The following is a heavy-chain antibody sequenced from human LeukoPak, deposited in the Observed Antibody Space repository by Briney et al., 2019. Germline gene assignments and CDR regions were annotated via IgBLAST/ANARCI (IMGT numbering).Heavy chain of an antibody. J-gene: IGHJ6*02. Sequence: PGGSLRLSCAASGFLFSDYYMAWIRQAPGKGLEWVSYISSSGSTIYYADSVKGRFTISRDNAKNSLYLQMNSLRAEDTAVYYCARGGYGDYDALGIYYYYGMDVWGQGTTVTVSS. CDR3: ARGGYGDYDALGIYYYYGMDV. D-gene: IGHD4-17*01. CDR2: ISSSGSTI. CDR1: GFLFSDYY. V-gene: IGHV3-11*01.